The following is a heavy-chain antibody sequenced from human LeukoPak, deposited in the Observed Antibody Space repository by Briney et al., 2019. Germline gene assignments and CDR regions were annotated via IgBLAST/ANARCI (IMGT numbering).Heavy chain of an antibody. J-gene: IGHJ3*02. D-gene: IGHD6-6*01. V-gene: IGHV1-69*05. CDR3: ARGYRLGSSSSPGAFDI. CDR1: GGTFSSYA. Sequence: SVKVSCKASGGTFSSYAISWVRQAPGQGLEWMGGIIPIFGTANYAQKFQGRVTITTDESTSTAYMELSSLRSEDTAVYYCARGYRLGSSSSPGAFDIWGQGTMVTVSS. CDR2: IIPIFGTA.